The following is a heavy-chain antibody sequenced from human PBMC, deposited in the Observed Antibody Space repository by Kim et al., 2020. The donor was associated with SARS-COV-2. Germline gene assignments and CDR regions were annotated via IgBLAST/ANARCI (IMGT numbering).Heavy chain of an antibody. Sequence: ASVKVSCKASGYTFTSYGISWVRQAPGQGLEWMGWISAYNGNTNYAQKLQGRVTMTTDTSTSTAYMELRSLRSDDTAVYYCARERGGYCSSTSCYEGGGWFDPWGQGTLVTVSS. CDR2: ISAYNGNT. J-gene: IGHJ5*02. CDR1: GYTFTSYG. D-gene: IGHD2-2*01. CDR3: ARERGGYCSSTSCYEGGGWFDP. V-gene: IGHV1-18*01.